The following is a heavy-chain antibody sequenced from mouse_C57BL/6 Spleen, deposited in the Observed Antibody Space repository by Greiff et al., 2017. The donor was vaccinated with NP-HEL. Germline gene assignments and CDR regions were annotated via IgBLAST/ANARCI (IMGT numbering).Heavy chain of an antibody. D-gene: IGHD1-1*01. CDR2: ISSGSSTI. V-gene: IGHV5-17*01. CDR1: GFTFSDYG. Sequence: EVQGVESGGGLVKPGGSLKLSCAASGFTFSDYGMHWVRQAPEKGLEWVAYISSGSSTIYYADTVKGRFTISRDNAKNTLFLQMTSLRSEDTAMYYCARAPFYYYGSSYDWYVDVWGTGTTVTVSS. CDR3: ARAPFYYYGSSYDWYVDV. J-gene: IGHJ1*03.